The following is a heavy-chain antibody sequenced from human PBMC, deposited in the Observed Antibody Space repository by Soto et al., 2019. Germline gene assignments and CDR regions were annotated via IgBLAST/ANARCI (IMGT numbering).Heavy chain of an antibody. CDR1: GFTFSSYG. CDR2: IWYDGSNK. CDR3: ARALVSAGPFDY. J-gene: IGHJ4*02. Sequence: GGSLRLSCAASGFTFSSYGMHWVRQAPGKGLEWVAVIWYDGSNKYYADSVKGRFTISRDNSKNTLYLQMNSLRAEDTAVYYCARALVSAGPFDYWGQGTLVTVSS. V-gene: IGHV3-33*01. D-gene: IGHD2-15*01.